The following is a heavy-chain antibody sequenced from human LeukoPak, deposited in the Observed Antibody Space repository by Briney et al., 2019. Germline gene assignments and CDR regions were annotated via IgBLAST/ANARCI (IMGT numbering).Heavy chain of an antibody. V-gene: IGHV3-30*04. CDR1: GFTFSSYA. D-gene: IGHD2-15*01. CDR3: ARERAATDAFDI. J-gene: IGHJ3*02. CDR2: ISYDGRRK. Sequence: PGGSLILSCAASGFTFSSYAMHWVRQAPGKGLEWLTVISYDGRRKYYADSVKGRFTISRDNSKNTLSLQVDSLRPEDTAVYFCARERAATDAFDIWGQGTLVIVSS.